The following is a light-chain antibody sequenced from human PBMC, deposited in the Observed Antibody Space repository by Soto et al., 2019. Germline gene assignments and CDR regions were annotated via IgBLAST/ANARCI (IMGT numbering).Light chain of an antibody. CDR2: FGS. V-gene: IGKV2-28*01. Sequence: DIVRTHSPLSLPVTGGGRASMAFKCRQSFLHGNGYNYLDWYLQKPGQSPQLLIYFGSNRASGVSARFRGSGSGTDSTLKIRSVEAEDVGVYYFMHSIQPPRPFGGGPRWIT. CDR1: QSFLHGNGYNY. J-gene: IGKJ4*02. CDR3: MHSIQPPRP.